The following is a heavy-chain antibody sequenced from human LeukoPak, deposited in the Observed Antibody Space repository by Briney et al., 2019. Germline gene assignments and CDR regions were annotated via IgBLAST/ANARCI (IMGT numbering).Heavy chain of an antibody. J-gene: IGHJ5*02. CDR2: ISSSGSTI. CDR3: ARDQNSRGYSYGP. CDR1: GFTFSSYE. V-gene: IGHV3-48*03. D-gene: IGHD5-18*01. Sequence: GGSLRLSCAASGFTFSSYEMNWVRQAPGKGLEWVSYISSSGSTIYYADSVKGRFTISRANAKNSLYLQMNSLRAEDTAVYYCARDQNSRGYSYGPWGQGTLVTVSS.